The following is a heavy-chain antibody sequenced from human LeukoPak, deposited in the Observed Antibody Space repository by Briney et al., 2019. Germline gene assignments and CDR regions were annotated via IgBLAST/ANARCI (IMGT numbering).Heavy chain of an antibody. Sequence: SVKVSCKASGGTLSSYAISWVRQAPGQGLEWMGRIIPILGIANYAQKFQGRVTITADKSTSTAYMELSSLRSEDTAVYYCARDTAMVTGWFDPWGQGTLVTVSS. J-gene: IGHJ5*02. CDR1: GGTLSSYA. CDR2: IIPILGIA. D-gene: IGHD5-18*01. V-gene: IGHV1-69*04. CDR3: ARDTAMVTGWFDP.